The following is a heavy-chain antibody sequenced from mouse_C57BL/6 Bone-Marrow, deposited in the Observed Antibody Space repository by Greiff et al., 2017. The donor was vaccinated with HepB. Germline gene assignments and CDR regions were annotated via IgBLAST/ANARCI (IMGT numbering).Heavy chain of an antibody. V-gene: IGHV5-16*01. CDR2: INYDGSST. CDR1: GFTFSDYY. CDR3: GRDGGHDAFAY. J-gene: IGHJ3*01. D-gene: IGHD2-2*01. Sequence: EVQLVESEGGLVQPGSSMKLSCTASGFTFSDYYMAWVRQVPEKGLEWVANINYDGSSTYYLDSLKSRFIISRDNAKNILYLKMSSLKSEDTATYCCGRDGGHDAFAYRGQGALVTVSA.